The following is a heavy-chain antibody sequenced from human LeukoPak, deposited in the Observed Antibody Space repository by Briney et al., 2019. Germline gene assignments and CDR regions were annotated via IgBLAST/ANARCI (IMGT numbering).Heavy chain of an antibody. V-gene: IGHV4-30-4*08. J-gene: IGHJ5*02. CDR3: AREIGCTNGVCYHWFDP. D-gene: IGHD2-8*01. CDR2: IYYSGST. Sequence: PSETLSLTCTLSGGSISSGDYYWSWIRQPPGKGLEWIGYIYYSGSTYYNPSLKSRVTISVDTSKNQFSLKLSSVTAADTAVYYCAREIGCTNGVCYHWFDPWGQGTLVTVSS. CDR1: GGSISSGDYY.